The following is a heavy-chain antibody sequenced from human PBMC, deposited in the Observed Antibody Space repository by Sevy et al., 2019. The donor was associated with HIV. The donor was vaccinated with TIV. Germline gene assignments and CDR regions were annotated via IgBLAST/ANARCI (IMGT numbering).Heavy chain of an antibody. J-gene: IGHJ4*02. CDR1: GYTFTNYW. Sequence: GESLKISCKGSGYTFTNYWIGWVRQMPGKGLEWMGIIYPGDSDTRYSPSFQGQVTISADKSISTAYLQWSSLKASDTAIYYCVRHPSVATLYFDYWGQGILVTVSS. CDR3: VRHPSVATLYFDY. D-gene: IGHD5-12*01. CDR2: IYPGDSDT. V-gene: IGHV5-51*01.